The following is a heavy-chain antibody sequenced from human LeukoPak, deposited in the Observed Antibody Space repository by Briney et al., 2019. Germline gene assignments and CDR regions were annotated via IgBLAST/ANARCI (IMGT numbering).Heavy chain of an antibody. Sequence: ASVKVSCKASGGTFSSYAISWVRQAPGQGLEWMGWINPNSGGTNYAQKFQGRVTMTRDTSISTAYMELSRLRSEDTAVYYCATAQQQLINGYAFDIWGQGTMVTVSS. J-gene: IGHJ3*02. D-gene: IGHD6-13*01. CDR1: GGTFSSYA. V-gene: IGHV1-2*02. CDR3: ATAQQQLINGYAFDI. CDR2: INPNSGGT.